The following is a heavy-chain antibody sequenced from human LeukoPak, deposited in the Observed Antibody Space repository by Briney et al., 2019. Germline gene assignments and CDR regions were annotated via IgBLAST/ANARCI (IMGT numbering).Heavy chain of an antibody. V-gene: IGHV1-69*04. D-gene: IGHD1-1*01. CDR3: ARGRSNSTTGTTWDY. CDR2: IIPTLGIA. Sequence: SVKVSCKASGGTFSSYAISWVRQAPGQGLEWMGRIIPTLGIANYAQKFQGRVTITADKSTSTAYMELSSLRSEDTAVYYCARGRSNSTTGTTWDYWGQGTLVTVSS. J-gene: IGHJ4*02. CDR1: GGTFSSYA.